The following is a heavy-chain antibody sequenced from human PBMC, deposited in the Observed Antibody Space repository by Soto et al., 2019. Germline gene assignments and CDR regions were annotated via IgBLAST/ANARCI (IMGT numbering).Heavy chain of an antibody. J-gene: IGHJ4*02. CDR3: ATHWGSSVAVRLPGD. CDR2: DFVVDSDT. V-gene: IGHV5-51*01. CDR1: GKIFNNYW. D-gene: IGHD2-2*01. Sequence: PGESLTISCKGSGKIFNNYWIAWVRQIPGKGLEWMGVDFVVDSDTRYSPSFEVQITLSADKSISTVYLQSESLKASDTAMYYWATHWGSSVAVRLPGDWGEGTQVSVSS.